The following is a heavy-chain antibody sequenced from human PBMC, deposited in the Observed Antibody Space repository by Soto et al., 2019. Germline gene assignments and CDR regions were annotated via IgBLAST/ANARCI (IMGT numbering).Heavy chain of an antibody. CDR2: IIPMSDTT. D-gene: IGHD1-26*01. J-gene: IGHJ4*02. CDR3: ATIVGGMVDY. V-gene: IGHV1-69*06. Sequence: QVQLVQSGADVQKPGSSVKVSCKASVGSFSSYSISWVRQAPGQGLEWIGGIIPMSDTTKYAQNCQGRVTITADKSTSTAYMERSSLRSVDTAVYYCATIVGGMVDYWGQGTLVNVSS. CDR1: VGSFSSYS.